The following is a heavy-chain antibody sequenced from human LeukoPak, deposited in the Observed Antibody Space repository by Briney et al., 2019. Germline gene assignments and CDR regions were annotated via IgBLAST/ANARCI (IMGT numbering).Heavy chain of an antibody. CDR2: LYNTVST. D-gene: IGHD2/OR15-2a*01. CDR1: GDSIRSYY. Sequence: PSETLSLTCTVSGDSIRSYYWTWIRQPPGKGLEWIGYLYNTVSTNYNTPLTTRVTISGETSKNQFSLQLRSVTAADTAVYYCGKYSPGRDFEYWGQGILVTVSS. J-gene: IGHJ4*02. V-gene: IGHV4-59*13. CDR3: GKYSPGRDFEY.